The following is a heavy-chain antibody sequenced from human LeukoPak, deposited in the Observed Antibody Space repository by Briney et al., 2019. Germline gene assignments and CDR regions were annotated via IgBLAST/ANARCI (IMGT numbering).Heavy chain of an antibody. V-gene: IGHV3-30*18. CDR2: ISYDGSNK. CDR1: GFTFSSYG. J-gene: IGHJ4*02. Sequence: GGSLRLFCAASGFTFSSYGMHWVRQAPGKGLERVAVISYDGSNKYYADSVKGRFTISRDNSKNTLYLQMNSLRAEDTAVYYCAKDSSSWRSGYFDYWGQGTLVTVSS. CDR3: AKDSSSWRSGYFDY. D-gene: IGHD6-13*01.